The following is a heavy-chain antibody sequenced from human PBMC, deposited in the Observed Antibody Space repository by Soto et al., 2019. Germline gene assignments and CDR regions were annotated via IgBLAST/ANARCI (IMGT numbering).Heavy chain of an antibody. D-gene: IGHD6-19*01. J-gene: IGHJ4*02. CDR2: IRSKANSYAT. CDR3: TSTVAGTVDY. CDR1: GFTFSGSA. Sequence: EVQLVESGGGLVQPGGSLKLSCAASGFTFSGSAMHWVRQASGKGLEWVGRIRSKANSYATAYAASVKGRFTISRDDSNNTAYLQMNSLKTEDTVVYYCTSTVAGTVDYWGQGTLITVSS. V-gene: IGHV3-73*01.